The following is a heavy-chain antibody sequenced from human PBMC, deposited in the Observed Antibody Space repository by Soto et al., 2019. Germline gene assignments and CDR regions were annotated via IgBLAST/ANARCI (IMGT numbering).Heavy chain of an antibody. V-gene: IGHV3-21*06. CDR2: ISTGGAYM. J-gene: IGHJ4*02. CDR1: EFTFRNKN. Sequence: EVQLVESGGGLVKAGGSLRPFCTASEFTFRNKNMNGFRRAPGKGLEWFSSISTGGAYMFYADSVKGRFTISRDNAQNSLFLQIDSPRAEDTAVYYCARDIASPGGDYFDSWGQGTLVTVSS. CDR3: ARDIASPGGDYFDS. D-gene: IGHD2-21*01.